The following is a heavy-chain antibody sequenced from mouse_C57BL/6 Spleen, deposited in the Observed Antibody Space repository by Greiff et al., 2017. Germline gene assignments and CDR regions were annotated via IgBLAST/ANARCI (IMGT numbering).Heavy chain of an antibody. V-gene: IGHV5-9-1*02. J-gene: IGHJ2*01. CDR3: TRGYGSSYFDY. CDR2: ISSGGDYI. D-gene: IGHD1-1*01. Sequence: EVQGVESGAGLVKPGGSLKLSCAASGFTFSSYAMSWVRQTPEKRLEWVAYISSGGDYIYYADTVKGRFTISRDNARNTLYLQMSSLKSEDTAMYYCTRGYGSSYFDYWGQGTTLTVSS. CDR1: GFTFSSYA.